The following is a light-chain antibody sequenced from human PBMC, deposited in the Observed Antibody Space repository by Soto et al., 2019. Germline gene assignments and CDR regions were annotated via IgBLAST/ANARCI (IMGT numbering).Light chain of an antibody. CDR3: QQSGRPPLT. J-gene: IGKJ4*01. CDR2: GAS. V-gene: IGKV3-20*01. Sequence: EIVLTQSPGTLSLSPGERATLSCRASQSVSSSYLAWYQQKPGQAPRLLIYGASSRATGIPDRFSGSGSGTDFTLTISRLEPEDFAVYYCQQSGRPPLTFGGGTKVEIK. CDR1: QSVSSSY.